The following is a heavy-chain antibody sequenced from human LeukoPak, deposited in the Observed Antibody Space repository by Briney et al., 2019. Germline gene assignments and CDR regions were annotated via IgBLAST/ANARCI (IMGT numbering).Heavy chain of an antibody. CDR1: GYTFTGYY. CDR2: INPNSGAT. Sequence: ASVKVSCKASGYTFTGYYIHWLRLAPGQGLEWMGWINPNSGATNYAQKFQGRVTMTRDTSITTVYMELSRLRSDGTAVYYCARAREYHLPPTDYWGQGTLVTVSS. J-gene: IGHJ4*02. V-gene: IGHV1-2*02. D-gene: IGHD2-2*01. CDR3: ARAREYHLPPTDY.